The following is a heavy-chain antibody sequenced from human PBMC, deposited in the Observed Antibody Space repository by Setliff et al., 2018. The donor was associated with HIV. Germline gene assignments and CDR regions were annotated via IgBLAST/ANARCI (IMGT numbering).Heavy chain of an antibody. CDR3: ATMTYADTSPVTYSSSWYVPFVY. J-gene: IGHJ4*02. CDR2: ISPHSGNS. D-gene: IGHD6-13*01. CDR1: GDTITDYG. Sequence: ASVKVSCKASGDTITDYGLSWVRQTPGQGLEWMGWISPHSGNSDCAEKFQDRVTMTVDTATNTAYMEMKSLRSYDTAVYYCATMTYADTSPVTYSSSWYVPFVYWCQGTLVTVSS. V-gene: IGHV1-18*01.